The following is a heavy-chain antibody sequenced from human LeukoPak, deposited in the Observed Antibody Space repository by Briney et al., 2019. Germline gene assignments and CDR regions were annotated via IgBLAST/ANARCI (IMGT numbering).Heavy chain of an antibody. CDR3: ARKGGGYYYADAVDN. D-gene: IGHD3-22*01. V-gene: IGHV3-21*01. Sequence: RPGGSLRLSCAASGFTFSRYSMNWVRQAPGKGLEWVSSISSSSSYIYYADSVKGRFNISRDNAKNSLYLQMNRLRAEDAAVYYCARKGGGYYYADAVDNWGQGTMVTVSS. CDR2: ISSSSSYI. J-gene: IGHJ3*02. CDR1: GFTFSRYS.